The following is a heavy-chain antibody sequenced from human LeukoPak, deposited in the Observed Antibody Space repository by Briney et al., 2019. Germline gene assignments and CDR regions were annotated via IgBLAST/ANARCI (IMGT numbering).Heavy chain of an antibody. CDR2: TYYSGST. D-gene: IGHD2-2*01. J-gene: IGHJ4*02. V-gene: IGHV4-39*07. CDR1: DGSISSSSYY. Sequence: SETLSLTCTVSDGSISSSSYYWGWIRQPPGKGLEWIGSTYYSGSTYSNPSFKSRVTISVDTSKNQFSLKLSSVTAADTAVYYCASSRGGCSSTSCYDYWGQGTLVTVSS. CDR3: ASSRGGCSSTSCYDY.